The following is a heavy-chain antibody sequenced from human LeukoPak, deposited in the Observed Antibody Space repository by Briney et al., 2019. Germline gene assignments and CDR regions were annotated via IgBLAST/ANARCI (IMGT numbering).Heavy chain of an antibody. Sequence: NASETLSLTCTVSGGSISSSSSYWDWIRQPPGKGLEWIGSIYHSGSTNYNPSLKSRVTISVDMSKNQFSLKLSSVTAADTAVYYCAREPDCSSTSCQGYSSGWSGNHFDYWGQGTLVTVSS. V-gene: IGHV4-39*07. CDR1: GGSISSSSSY. CDR3: AREPDCSSTSCQGYSSGWSGNHFDY. D-gene: IGHD2-2*01. J-gene: IGHJ4*02. CDR2: IYHSGST.